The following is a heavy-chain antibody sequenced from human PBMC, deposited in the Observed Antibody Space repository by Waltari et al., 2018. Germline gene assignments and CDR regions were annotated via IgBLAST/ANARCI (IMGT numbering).Heavy chain of an antibody. J-gene: IGHJ5*02. CDR2: MNPNSGNT. CDR3: ARLGAAEGTNWFDP. CDR1: GYTLRRSE. Sequence: VPLVQSGSEVTKPGGAGKDSGKASGYTLRRSEINWARQATGQGLEWMGWMNPNSGNTGYAQKFQGRVTITRNTSISTAYMELSSLRSEDTAMYYCARLGAAEGTNWFDPWGQGTLVTVSS. V-gene: IGHV1-8*03. D-gene: IGHD3-10*01.